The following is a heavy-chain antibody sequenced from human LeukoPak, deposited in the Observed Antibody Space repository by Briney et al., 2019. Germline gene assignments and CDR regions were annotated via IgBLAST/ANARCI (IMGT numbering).Heavy chain of an antibody. V-gene: IGHV3-9*01. CDR3: AKTPDYGDDYYFDY. J-gene: IGHJ4*02. D-gene: IGHD4-17*01. CDR1: GFPFDDYA. CDR2: NSWNSGNI. Sequence: GGSLRLSCAASGFPFDDYAMHWVRQAPGKGLEWVSGNSWNSGNIGYADFVKGRFTISRDNAKNSLYLQMNSLRAEDTALYYCAKTPDYGDDYYFDYWGQGTLVTVSS.